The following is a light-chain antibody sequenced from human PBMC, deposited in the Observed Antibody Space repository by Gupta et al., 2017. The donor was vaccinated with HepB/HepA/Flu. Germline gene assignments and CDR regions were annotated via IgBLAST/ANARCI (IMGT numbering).Light chain of an antibody. CDR3: QQRSNWPQWT. V-gene: IGKV3-11*01. J-gene: IGKJ1*01. CDR1: QSVSSY. CDR2: DAS. Sequence: EIVLTQSPATLSLSPVERATLSCRASQSVSSYLAWYQQKPGQDPRLLIYDASNRATGIPARFSGSGSGTDFTLTISSLEPEDFAVYYCQQRSNWPQWTFGQGTKVEIK.